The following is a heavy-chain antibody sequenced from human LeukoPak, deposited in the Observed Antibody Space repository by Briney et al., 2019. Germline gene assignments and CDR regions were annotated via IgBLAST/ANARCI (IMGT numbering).Heavy chain of an antibody. CDR1: GYSFTSYW. V-gene: IGHV5-51*01. D-gene: IGHD7-27*01. CDR2: VYSGDSKT. J-gene: IGHJ6*02. Sequence: GESLKISCKGSGYSFTSYWIGWVRQMPGKGLEWMGIVYSGDSKTKYSPSFQGQVTISADKSISTAFLQWSSLKASDTAIYYCALTERGRYTYYYAMDVWGQGTTVTVSS. CDR3: ALTERGRYTYYYAMDV.